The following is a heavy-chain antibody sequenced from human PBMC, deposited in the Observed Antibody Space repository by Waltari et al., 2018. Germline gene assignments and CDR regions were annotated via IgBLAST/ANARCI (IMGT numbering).Heavy chain of an antibody. CDR1: GGSISSSSYY. Sequence: QLQLQESGPGLVKPSETLSLTCTVSGGSISSSSYYWGWIRQPPGKGLEWIGSIYYSGSTYYNPSLKIRVTISVDTSKNQFSLKLSSVTAADTAVYYCARDAIAAAGLDYWGQGTLVTVSS. V-gene: IGHV4-39*07. CDR2: IYYSGST. D-gene: IGHD6-13*01. J-gene: IGHJ4*02. CDR3: ARDAIAAAGLDY.